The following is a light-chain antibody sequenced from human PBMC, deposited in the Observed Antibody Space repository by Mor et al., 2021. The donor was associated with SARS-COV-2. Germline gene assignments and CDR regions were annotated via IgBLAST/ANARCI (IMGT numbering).Light chain of an antibody. J-gene: IGKJ2*01. CDR2: DAT. Sequence: PGQPPRLLNVDATSRPTGIPDRFSVSGSGTDFTLTISRVEPEDFAVYHCHQFGSSVFSFGQGSRLEMK. V-gene: IGKV3-20*01. CDR3: HQFGSSVFS.